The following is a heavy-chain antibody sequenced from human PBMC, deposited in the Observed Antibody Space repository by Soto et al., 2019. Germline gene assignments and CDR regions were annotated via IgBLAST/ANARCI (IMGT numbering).Heavy chain of an antibody. CDR3: ARSVCH. J-gene: IGHJ4*02. Sequence: QVQLQESGPGLVKPSQTLSLTCTVSGGSITSGGYYWIWIRQHQGKGLVWIGYIYYSGFTYYNPSLKSRVTISVDTSKNQFSLKLSSVTAADTAVSYCARSVCHWGQGTLVTVSS. CDR2: IYYSGFT. CDR1: GGSITSGGYY. V-gene: IGHV4-31*03.